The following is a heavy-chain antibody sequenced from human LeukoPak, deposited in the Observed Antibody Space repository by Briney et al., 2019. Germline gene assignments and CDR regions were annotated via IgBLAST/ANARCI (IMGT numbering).Heavy chain of an antibody. V-gene: IGHV3-23*01. CDR2: ISGSGGST. Sequence: GGSLRLPCAASGFTFSSYGMSWVRQAPGKGLEWVSAISGSGGSTYYADSVKGRFTISRDNAKNSLYLQMNSLRAEDTAVYYCARVWGHYYDSSGYYASVYYYYMDVWGKGTTVTISS. CDR3: ARVWGHYYDSSGYYASVYYYYMDV. J-gene: IGHJ6*03. D-gene: IGHD3-22*01. CDR1: GFTFSSYG.